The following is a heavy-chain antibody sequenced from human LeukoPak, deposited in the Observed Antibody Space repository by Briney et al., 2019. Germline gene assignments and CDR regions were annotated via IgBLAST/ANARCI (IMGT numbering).Heavy chain of an antibody. CDR2: IYYSGST. V-gene: IGHV4-59*12. J-gene: IGHJ5*02. Sequence: SETLSLTCTVSGGSISSYYWSWIRQPPGKGLEWIGYIYYSGSTNYNPSLKSRVTISVDTSKNQFSLKLSSVTAADTAVYYCARGGPKRWLRQINWFDPWGQGTLVTVSS. CDR1: GGSISSYY. CDR3: ARGGPKRWLRQINWFDP. D-gene: IGHD5-24*01.